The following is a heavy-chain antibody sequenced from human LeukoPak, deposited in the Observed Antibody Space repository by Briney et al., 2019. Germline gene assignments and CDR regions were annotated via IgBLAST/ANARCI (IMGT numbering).Heavy chain of an antibody. D-gene: IGHD3-16*02. J-gene: IGHJ4*02. V-gene: IGHV4-31*03. Sequence: SQTLSLTCTVSGGSISSGGYYWSWIRQHPGKGLERIGYIYYSGSTYYNPSLKSRVTISVDTSKNQFSLKLSSVTAADTAVYYCARDRDYDYTWGTYRLFDYWGQGTLVTVSS. CDR1: GGSISSGGYY. CDR3: ARDRDYDYTWGTYRLFDY. CDR2: IYYSGST.